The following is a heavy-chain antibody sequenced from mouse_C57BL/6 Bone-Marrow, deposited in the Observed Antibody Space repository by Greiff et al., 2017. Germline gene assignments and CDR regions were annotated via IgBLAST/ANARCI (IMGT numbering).Heavy chain of an antibody. Sequence: VQLQQSGAELARPGASVKLSCKASGYNFTSYGISWVKQRTGQGLEWIGEIYPRSGNTYYNEKFKGKATLTADKSSSTAYMALRSLKSEDSAVYFYAREDLWDCIGCWGQGTSVTVSS. CDR1: GYNFTSYG. CDR2: IYPRSGNT. D-gene: IGHD1-1*02. V-gene: IGHV1-81*01. CDR3: AREDLWDCIGC. J-gene: IGHJ4*01.